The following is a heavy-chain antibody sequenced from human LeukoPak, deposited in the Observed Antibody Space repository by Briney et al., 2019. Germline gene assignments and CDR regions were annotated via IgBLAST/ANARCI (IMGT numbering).Heavy chain of an antibody. D-gene: IGHD2-2*01. Sequence: QTGGSLRLSCAASGFTFSSYWMSWVRQAPGKGLEWVANIKQEGSEKYYVDSVKGRFTISRDNAKNSLYLQMNSLRAEDTAVYYCAREYCSSTSCYLVYYYYYYMDVWGKGTTVTVSS. CDR2: IKQEGSEK. CDR3: AREYCSSTSCYLVYYYYYYMDV. J-gene: IGHJ6*03. V-gene: IGHV3-7*01. CDR1: GFTFSSYW.